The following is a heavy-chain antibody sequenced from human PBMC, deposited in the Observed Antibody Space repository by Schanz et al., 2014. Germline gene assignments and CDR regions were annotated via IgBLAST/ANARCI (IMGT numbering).Heavy chain of an antibody. CDR2: INPSGGSS. CDR1: GYTFTSYY. V-gene: IGHV1-46*01. CDR3: ARDGVTAAGCDY. D-gene: IGHD6-25*01. Sequence: QVQLVQSGAEVKKPGASVKVSCKASGYTFTSYYMHWVRQGPGQELEWMGIINPSGGSSSYAQKFQGSITRARPRTTRSVYMERRSVKSEDADLYYCARDGVTAAGCDYWGQGTLVTVSS. J-gene: IGHJ4*02.